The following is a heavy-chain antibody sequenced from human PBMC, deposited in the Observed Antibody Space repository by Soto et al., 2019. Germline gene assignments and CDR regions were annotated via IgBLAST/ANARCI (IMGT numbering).Heavy chain of an antibody. CDR1: GGSFSGYY. CDR2: INHSGST. J-gene: IGHJ4*02. Sequence: PSETLSLTCAVYGGSFSGYYWSWIRQPPGKGLEWIGEINHSGSTNYNPSLKSRVTISVDTSKNQFSLKLSSVTAADTAVYYCASQYSSSQGWHFDYWGQGTLVTVSS. V-gene: IGHV4-34*01. D-gene: IGHD6-13*01. CDR3: ASQYSSSQGWHFDY.